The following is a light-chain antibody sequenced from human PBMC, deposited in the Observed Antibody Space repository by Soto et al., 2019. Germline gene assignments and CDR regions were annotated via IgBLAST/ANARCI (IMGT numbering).Light chain of an antibody. CDR3: SSYTSSSTL. Sequence: QSALTQPASVSGSPGQSITISCTGSGTDVGTYNFVSWFQRHPGKAPKLMIYEVSNRPSGVSNRFSGSKSGNTASLTISGLQAEDEADYYCSSYTSSSTLFGGGTQLTVL. CDR1: GTDVGTYNF. J-gene: IGLJ3*02. CDR2: EVS. V-gene: IGLV2-14*01.